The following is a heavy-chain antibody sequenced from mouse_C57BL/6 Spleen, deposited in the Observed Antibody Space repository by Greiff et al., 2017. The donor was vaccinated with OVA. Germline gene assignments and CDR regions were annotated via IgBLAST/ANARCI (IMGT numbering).Heavy chain of an antibody. CDR1: GYTFTSYG. CDR3: ASGYDYDIDY. V-gene: IGHV1-81*01. D-gene: IGHD2-4*01. J-gene: IGHJ2*01. Sequence: QVQLQQSGAELARPGASVKLSCKASGYTFTSYGISWVKQRTGQGLEWIGEIYPRSGNTYYNEKFKGQATLTADKSSSTAYMELRSLTSEDSAVYFCASGYDYDIDYWGQGTTLTVSS. CDR2: IYPRSGNT.